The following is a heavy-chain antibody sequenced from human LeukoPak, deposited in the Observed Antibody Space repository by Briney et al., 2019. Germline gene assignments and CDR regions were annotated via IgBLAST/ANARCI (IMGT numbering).Heavy chain of an antibody. D-gene: IGHD3-16*01. V-gene: IGHV3-23*01. CDR1: GFTFSLYA. CDR2: ITGSGGTT. CDR3: AKDRGGFDY. J-gene: IGHJ4*02. Sequence: GGSLRLSCAASGFTFSLYAMSWVRQAPGKGLEWVSGITGSGGTTYYADSVKGRFTLSRDNSKNTLYLQMNSLGAEDTAVYYCAKDRGGFDYWGQGTLVTVSS.